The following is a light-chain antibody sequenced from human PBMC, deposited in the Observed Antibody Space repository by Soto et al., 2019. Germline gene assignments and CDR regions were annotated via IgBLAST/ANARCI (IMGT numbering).Light chain of an antibody. CDR1: QSVSSSY. J-gene: IGKJ1*01. CDR3: QQLGSSPWT. V-gene: IGKV3-20*01. CDR2: GTS. Sequence: EIVLTQSPGTLSLSPGERATLSCRASQSVSSSYLAWYQQKPGQAPRLLIYGTSSRATGIPDRFSGSGSGTDFTLTISRLETEEFAVYYCQQLGSSPWTFGQGTKVEIK.